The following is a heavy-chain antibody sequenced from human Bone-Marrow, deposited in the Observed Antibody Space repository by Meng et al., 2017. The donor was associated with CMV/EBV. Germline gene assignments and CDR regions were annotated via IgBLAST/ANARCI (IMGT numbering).Heavy chain of an antibody. CDR2: INSDGSST. CDR1: GFTFSSYW. D-gene: IGHD4-17*01. V-gene: IGHV3-74*01. CDR3: ASTYGDYESGSYYYYGVDV. J-gene: IGHJ6*02. Sequence: GGSLRLSCAASGFTFSSYWMHWVRQAPGKGLVWVSRINSDGSSTSYADSVKGRFTISRDNAKNTLYLQMNSLRAEDTAVYYCASTYGDYESGSYYYYGVDVWGQGTTVTVSS.